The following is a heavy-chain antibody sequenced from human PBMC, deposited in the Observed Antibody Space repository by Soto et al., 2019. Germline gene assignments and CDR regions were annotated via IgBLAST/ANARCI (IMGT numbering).Heavy chain of an antibody. Sequence: GGSLRLSCAASGFTFSSYAMSWVRQAPGKGLEWVSAISGSGGSTYYADSVKGRFTISRDNSKNTLYLQMNSLRAEDTAVYYCAKALFPTGTTRTDAFDIWGQGTMVTVSS. D-gene: IGHD1-1*01. CDR1: GFTFSSYA. J-gene: IGHJ3*02. V-gene: IGHV3-23*01. CDR2: ISGSGGST. CDR3: AKALFPTGTTRTDAFDI.